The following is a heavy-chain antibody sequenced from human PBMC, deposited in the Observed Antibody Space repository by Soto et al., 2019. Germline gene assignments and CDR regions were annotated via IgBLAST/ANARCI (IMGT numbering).Heavy chain of an antibody. J-gene: IGHJ6*02. Sequence: ASVKVSCKASGYTFTSYDINWVRQATGQGLEWMGWMNPNSGNTGYAQKFQGRVTMTRNTSISTAYMELSSLRSEDTAVYYCARGHSHYYDSSGYSGMDVWGQGTTVTVSS. D-gene: IGHD3-22*01. CDR3: ARGHSHYYDSSGYSGMDV. CDR2: MNPNSGNT. CDR1: GYTFTSYD. V-gene: IGHV1-8*01.